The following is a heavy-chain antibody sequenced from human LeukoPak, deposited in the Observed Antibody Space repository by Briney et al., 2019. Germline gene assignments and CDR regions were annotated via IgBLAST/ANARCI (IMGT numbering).Heavy chain of an antibody. D-gene: IGHD6-6*01. CDR3: ARGVAARRGWFDP. CDR2: INPSGGST. CDR1: GYTFTSYY. J-gene: IGHJ5*02. V-gene: IGHV1-46*03. Sequence: ASVKVSCKASGYTFTSYYMRWVRQPPGQGLEWMGIINPSGGSTSYAQKFQGRVTMTRDTSTSTVYMELSSLRSEGTAVYYCARGVAARRGWFDPWGQGTLVTVSS.